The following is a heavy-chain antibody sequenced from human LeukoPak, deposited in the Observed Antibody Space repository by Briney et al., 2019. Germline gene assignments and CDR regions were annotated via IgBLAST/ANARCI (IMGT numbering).Heavy chain of an antibody. Sequence: SETLSLTCAVYGGSFRDYYWTWIRQAPGKGLEWIGEINHSGSTTYTPSLKSRVTISLDTSKSQFSLRLSSVTAADSAVYYCARGPVYYYGSGSYCCFDYWGQGTLVTVSS. CDR2: INHSGST. V-gene: IGHV4-34*01. J-gene: IGHJ4*02. CDR3: ARGPVYYYGSGSYCCFDY. CDR1: GGSFRDYY. D-gene: IGHD3-10*01.